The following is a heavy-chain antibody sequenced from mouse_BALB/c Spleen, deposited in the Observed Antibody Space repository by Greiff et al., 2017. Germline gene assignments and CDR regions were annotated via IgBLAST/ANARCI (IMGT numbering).Heavy chain of an antibody. CDR3: ARWYGNYYYAMDY. Sequence: DVKLQESGPDLVKPSQSLSLTCTVTGYSITSGYSWHWIRQFPGNKLEWMGYIHYSGSTNYNPSLKSRISITRDTSKNQFFLQLNSVTTEDTATYYCARWYGNYYYAMDYWGQGTSVTVSS. V-gene: IGHV3-1*02. CDR2: IHYSGST. CDR1: GYSITSGYS. D-gene: IGHD2-10*02. J-gene: IGHJ4*01.